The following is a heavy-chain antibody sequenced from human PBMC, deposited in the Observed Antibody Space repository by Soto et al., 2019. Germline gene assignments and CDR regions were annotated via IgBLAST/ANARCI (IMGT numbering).Heavy chain of an antibody. CDR3: VVAQLPKLPFEDY. V-gene: IGHV1-69*06. J-gene: IGHJ4*02. Sequence: SVKVSCKASGGTFSSYAISWVRQAPGQGLEWMAGIIAIFGTANYAQKFQGRVTITADKSTSTAYMELSSLRSEDTAVYYCVVAQLPKLPFEDYLGQGTLVNVSS. CDR1: GGTFSSYA. CDR2: IIAIFGTA. D-gene: IGHD2-2*01.